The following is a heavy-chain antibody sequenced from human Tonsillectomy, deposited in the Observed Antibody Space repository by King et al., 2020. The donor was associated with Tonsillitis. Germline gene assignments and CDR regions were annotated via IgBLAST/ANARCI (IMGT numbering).Heavy chain of an antibody. J-gene: IGHJ5*02. D-gene: IGHD1-26*01. Sequence: QLQESGPGLVKPSETLSLTCTVSGGSISSSSYYWGWIRQPPGKGLEWIGSIYYSGSTYYNPSLKSRVTISVDTSKNQFSLKLSSVTAADTAVYYCARQTEQVRGSGFDPWGQGTLVTVSS. CDR2: IYYSGST. CDR3: ARQTEQVRGSGFDP. V-gene: IGHV4-39*01. CDR1: GGSISSSSYY.